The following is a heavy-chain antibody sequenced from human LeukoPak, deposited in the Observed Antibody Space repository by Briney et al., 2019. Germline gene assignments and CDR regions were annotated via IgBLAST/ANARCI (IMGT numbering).Heavy chain of an antibody. CDR2: IIPIFGTA. CDR1: GGTFSSYA. V-gene: IGHV1-69*13. J-gene: IGHJ6*02. Sequence: SVNVSFTASGGTFSSYAISWVRQAPGQGLEWMGGIIPIFGTANYAQKFQGRVTITADESTSTAYMELSSLRSEDTAVYYCARARRDYYYYYGMDVWGQGTTVTVSS. CDR3: ARARRDYYYYYGMDV.